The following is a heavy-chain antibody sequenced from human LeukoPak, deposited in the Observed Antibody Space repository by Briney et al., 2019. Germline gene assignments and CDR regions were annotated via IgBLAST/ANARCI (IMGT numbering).Heavy chain of an antibody. V-gene: IGHV4-59*01. CDR3: ARSIETYGDYGY. CDR2: MYNSGST. Sequence: SETLSLTCTVSGGSISGSYWSWIRQPPGKGLECIAYMYNSGSTNYNPSLKSRVTISIDTSKNQFSLKLSSLTAADTAIYYCARSIETYGDYGYWGQGVMVTVSS. J-gene: IGHJ4*02. CDR1: GGSISGSY. D-gene: IGHD4-17*01.